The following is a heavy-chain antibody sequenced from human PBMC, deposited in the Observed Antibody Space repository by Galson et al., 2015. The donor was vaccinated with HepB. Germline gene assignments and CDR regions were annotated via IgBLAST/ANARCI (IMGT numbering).Heavy chain of an antibody. CDR1: GFTFSDAW. CDR2: IKSKTDGGTT. CDR3: TNICSGGSCYR. J-gene: IGHJ4*02. Sequence: SLRLSCASSGFTFSDAWMSWVRQAPGKGLEWVGRIKSKTDGGTTDYAAPVKGRFTISRDDSTNTLYLQMNSLKTEDTAVYYCTNICSGGSCYRWGQGTLVTVSS. D-gene: IGHD2-15*01. V-gene: IGHV3-15*01.